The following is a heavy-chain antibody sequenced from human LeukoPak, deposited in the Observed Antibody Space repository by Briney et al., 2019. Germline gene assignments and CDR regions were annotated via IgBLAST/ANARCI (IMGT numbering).Heavy chain of an antibody. V-gene: IGHV3-15*01. CDR1: GFTFSNAW. D-gene: IGHD4-17*01. CDR2: IKSKTDGGTT. CDR3: TTPTTGWAPGVDY. Sequence: GGSLRLSCAASGFTFSNAWMSWVRKAPGQGQEWVGRIKSKTDGGTTDYAAPVKGRFTISKDDSKNTPYMQMTSLKTEETAEYYCTTPTTGWAPGVDYWGQGTLVTVSS. J-gene: IGHJ4*02.